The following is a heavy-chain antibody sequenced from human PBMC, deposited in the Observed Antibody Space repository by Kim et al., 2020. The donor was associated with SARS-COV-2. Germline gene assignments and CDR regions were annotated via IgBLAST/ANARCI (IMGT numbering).Heavy chain of an antibody. D-gene: IGHD3-10*01. CDR3: ARELWADLYYYGSGSYYKHDY. V-gene: IGHV4-39*02. CDR2: IYYSGST. CDR1: GGSISSSSYY. J-gene: IGHJ4*02. Sequence: SETLSLTCTVSGGSISSSSYYWGWIRQPPGKGLEWIGSIYYSGSTYYNPSLKSRVTISVDTSKNQFSLKLSSVTAADTAVYYCARELWADLYYYGSGSYYKHDYWGQGTLVTVSS.